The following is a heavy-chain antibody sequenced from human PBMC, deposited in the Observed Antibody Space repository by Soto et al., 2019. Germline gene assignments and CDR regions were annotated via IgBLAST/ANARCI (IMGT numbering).Heavy chain of an antibody. J-gene: IGHJ5*02. V-gene: IGHV6-1*01. D-gene: IGHD6-19*01. Sequence: SQTLSLTCAISGDSVTSNSAAWNWIRQSPSRGLEWLGRTYYRSKWYNDYAVSVKSRITINPDTSKNQFSLQLNSVTPEDKAVYYCARVGGAVDPRWFDPGGQGTLVTVSS. CDR1: GDSVTSNSAA. CDR3: ARVGGAVDPRWFDP. CDR2: TYYRSKWYN.